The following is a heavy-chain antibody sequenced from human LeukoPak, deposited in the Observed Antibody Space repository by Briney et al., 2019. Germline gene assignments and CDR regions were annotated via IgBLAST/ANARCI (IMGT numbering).Heavy chain of an antibody. CDR3: ARRYYYDSRPAGYFDY. Sequence: SETLSLTCTVSGGSISSSYCYWGWIRQPPGKGLEWIGSIYYSGSTYYNPSLKSRVTISADTSKNQFSLKLSSVTAADTAVYYCARRYYYDSRPAGYFDYWGQGTLVTVSS. D-gene: IGHD3-22*01. V-gene: IGHV4-39*07. J-gene: IGHJ4*02. CDR1: GGSISSSYCY. CDR2: IYYSGST.